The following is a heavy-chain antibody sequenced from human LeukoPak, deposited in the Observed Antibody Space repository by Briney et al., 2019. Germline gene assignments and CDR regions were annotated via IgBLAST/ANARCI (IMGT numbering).Heavy chain of an antibody. CDR2: IKQDGSEK. CDR1: GFTFSSYA. CDR3: ARDGWYYFDY. D-gene: IGHD6-19*01. V-gene: IGHV3-7*01. Sequence: GGSLRLSCAASGFTFSSYAMHWVRQAPGKGLEWVANIKQDGSEKYYVDSVKGRFTISRDNAKNSLYLQMNSLRAEDTAVYYCARDGWYYFDYWGQGTLVTVSS. J-gene: IGHJ4*02.